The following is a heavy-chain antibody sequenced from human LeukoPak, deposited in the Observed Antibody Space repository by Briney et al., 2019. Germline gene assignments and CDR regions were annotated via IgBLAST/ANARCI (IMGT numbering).Heavy chain of an antibody. CDR1: GFTFSTYG. Sequence: AGGSLRLSCAASGFTFSTYGMSWVRQAPGKGLEWVSAIGGSGGGTYYADSVKGRFTISRDNSKNTLYLQMNSLRAEDTAVYYCARDRPGDYDILTGYYWAGAFDIWGQGTMVTVSS. CDR3: ARDRPGDYDILTGYYWAGAFDI. D-gene: IGHD3-9*01. J-gene: IGHJ3*02. CDR2: IGGSGGGT. V-gene: IGHV3-23*01.